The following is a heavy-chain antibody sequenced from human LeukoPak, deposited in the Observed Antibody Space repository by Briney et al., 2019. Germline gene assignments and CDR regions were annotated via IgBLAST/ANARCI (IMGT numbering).Heavy chain of an antibody. CDR2: INPNSGGT. V-gene: IGHV1-2*02. CDR3: ARGGEVVIQPDFDY. CDR1: GYTFTGYY. D-gene: IGHD3-22*01. J-gene: IGHJ4*02. Sequence: GASVTVSFKASGYTFTGYYMHWVRQAPGQGLEWMGWINPNSGGTNYAQKFQGRVTMTRDTSISTAYMELSRLRSDDTAVYYCARGGEVVIQPDFDYWGQGTLVTVSS.